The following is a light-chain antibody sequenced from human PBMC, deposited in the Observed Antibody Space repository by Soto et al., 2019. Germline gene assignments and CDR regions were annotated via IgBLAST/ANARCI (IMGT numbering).Light chain of an antibody. J-gene: IGKJ1*01. V-gene: IGKV4-1*01. CDR1: QSVLYSSNNKNY. Sequence: DIVMTQSPDSLAVSLGERATINCKSSQSVLYSSNNKNYLAWYQQKPGQPPKLLIYWASTRESGVPDRFSGSGSGTDFTLTISSLQAEDVAVYYCQQYSSVPSTFGKGTKVDIK. CDR3: QQYSSVPST. CDR2: WAS.